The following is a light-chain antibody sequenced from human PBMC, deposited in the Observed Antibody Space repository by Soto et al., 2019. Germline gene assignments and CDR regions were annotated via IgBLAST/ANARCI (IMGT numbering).Light chain of an antibody. CDR3: QQDNSFPLT. CDR1: QDISSW. CDR2: VAS. Sequence: DVQMTQSPSSVSASVGDRVTITCRASQDISSWLAWYQQNPGKAPKLLIYVASSLQTGVPSRFSGSGSGTDFTLTISSLQPEDFATYYCQQDNSFPLTFGGGTKVEIK. V-gene: IGKV1-12*01. J-gene: IGKJ4*01.